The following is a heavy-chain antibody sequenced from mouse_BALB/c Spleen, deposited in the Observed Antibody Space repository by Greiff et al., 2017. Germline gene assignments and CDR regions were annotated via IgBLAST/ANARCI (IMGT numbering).Heavy chain of an antibody. Sequence: LQQPGSELVRPGASVKLSCKASGYTFTSYWMHWVKQRHGQGLEWIGNIYPGSGSTNYDEKFKSKGTLTVDTSSSTAYMHLSSLTSEDSAVYYCTREMGDGYYLDYWGQGTTLTVSS. CDR1: GYTFTSYW. CDR3: TREMGDGYYLDY. D-gene: IGHD2-3*01. CDR2: IYPGSGST. V-gene: IGHV1S22*01. J-gene: IGHJ2*01.